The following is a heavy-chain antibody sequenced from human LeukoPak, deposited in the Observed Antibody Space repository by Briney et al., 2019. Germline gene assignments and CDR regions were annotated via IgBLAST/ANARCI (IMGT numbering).Heavy chain of an antibody. D-gene: IGHD1-20*01. CDR3: ANPIGITGNSDAFDI. CDR1: GGTFSSYA. CDR2: IIPIFGTA. V-gene: IGHV1-69*05. Sequence: SVKVSCKASGGTFSSYAISWVRQAPGQGLEWMGGIIPIFGTANYAQKFQGRVTITTDESTSTAYMELSSLRSEDTAVYYCANPIGITGNSDAFDIWGQGTMVTVSS. J-gene: IGHJ3*02.